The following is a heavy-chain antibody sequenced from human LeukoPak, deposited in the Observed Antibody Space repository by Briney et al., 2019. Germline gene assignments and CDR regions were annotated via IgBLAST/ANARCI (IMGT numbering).Heavy chain of an antibody. J-gene: IGHJ4*02. V-gene: IGHV3-15*01. CDR1: GFTFSNAW. D-gene: IGHD2-2*01. CDR3: TTATSSAYCSSTSCLFWGYYFDY. CDR2: IKSKTDGGTT. Sequence: GGSLRLSCAASGFTFSNAWMSWVRQAPGKGLEWVGRIKSKTDGGTTDYAAPVKGRFTISRDDSKNTLYLQMNSLKTEDTAVYYCTTATSSAYCSSTSCLFWGYYFDYWGQGTLVTVSS.